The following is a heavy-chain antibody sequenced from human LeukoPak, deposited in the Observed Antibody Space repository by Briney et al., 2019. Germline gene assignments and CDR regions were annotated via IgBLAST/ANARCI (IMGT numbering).Heavy chain of an antibody. D-gene: IGHD4-17*01. CDR2: IYHSGST. J-gene: IGHJ4*02. Sequence: SETLSLTCAVSGGSISSSNWWSWVRQPPGKGLEWIGEIYHSGSTNYNPSLKSRVTISVDKSKNQFSLKLSSVTAADTAVYYCASAKQDQHGDYAVDYWGQGTLVTVSS. V-gene: IGHV4-4*02. CDR1: GGSISSSNW. CDR3: ASAKQDQHGDYAVDY.